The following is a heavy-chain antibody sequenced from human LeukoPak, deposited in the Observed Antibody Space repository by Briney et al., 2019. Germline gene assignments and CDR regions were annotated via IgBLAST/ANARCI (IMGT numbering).Heavy chain of an antibody. J-gene: IGHJ4*02. CDR2: ISGSGGAT. V-gene: IGHV3-23*01. Sequence: PGGSLRLSCVASGFTFSNYGMSWVRQTPGKGLEWVSGISGSGGATYYADSVKGRFTISRDNSKNTLYLQMNSLRAEDTAVYYCAKVVLRWGYRDSPGDEGTGFDYWGQGTLVAVSS. D-gene: IGHD3/OR15-3a*01. CDR3: AKVVLRWGYRDSPGDEGTGFDY. CDR1: GFTFSNYG.